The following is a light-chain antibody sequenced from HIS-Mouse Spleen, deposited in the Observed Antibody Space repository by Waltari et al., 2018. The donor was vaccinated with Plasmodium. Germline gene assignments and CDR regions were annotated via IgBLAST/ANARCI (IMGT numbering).Light chain of an antibody. CDR1: SANIGSTG. J-gene: IGLJ2*01. Sequence: QSVLTPPPSVSPAPVQKVTVSCSGSSANIGSTGVSWYQQLPGTTPKLLILANNKRPSGITDRFSGSKAGTSATLGITGLQTGDEADYYCGTWDSSLSAGVVFGGGTKLTVL. CDR2: ANN. V-gene: IGLV1-51*01. CDR3: GTWDSSLSAGVV.